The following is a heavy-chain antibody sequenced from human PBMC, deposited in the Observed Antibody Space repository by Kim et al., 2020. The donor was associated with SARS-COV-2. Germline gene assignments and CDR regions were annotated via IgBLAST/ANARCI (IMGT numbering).Heavy chain of an antibody. V-gene: IGHV3-21*01. CDR2: ISSSSYI. J-gene: IGHJ6*02. CDR1: GFTVSSYS. CDR3: ARVVPDPFGGYCSSTSCSYGMDV. Sequence: GGSLRLSCAASGFTVSSYSMNWVRQAPGKGLEWVSSISSSSYIYYADSVKGRFTISRDNAKNSLYLQMNSLRAEDTAVYYCARVVPDPFGGYCSSTSCSYGMDVWGQGTTVTVSS. D-gene: IGHD2-2*01.